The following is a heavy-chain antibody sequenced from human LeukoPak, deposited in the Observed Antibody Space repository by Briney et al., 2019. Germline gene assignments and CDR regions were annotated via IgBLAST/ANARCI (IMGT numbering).Heavy chain of an antibody. V-gene: IGHV4-4*02. CDR1: GGSISSSNW. CDR3: ARPRLACSGGSCYFDS. D-gene: IGHD2-15*01. J-gene: IGHJ4*02. Sequence: SETLSLTCAVSGGSISSSNWWSWIRQPPGKGLEWIGGINHSGGTNYNPSLETRVSISVDTSKNQVSLKLRSVTAADTAVYYCARPRLACSGGSCYFDSWGQGTQVTVSS. CDR2: INHSGGT.